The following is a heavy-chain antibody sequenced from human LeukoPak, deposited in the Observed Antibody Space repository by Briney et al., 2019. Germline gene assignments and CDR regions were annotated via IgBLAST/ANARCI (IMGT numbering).Heavy chain of an antibody. V-gene: IGHV1-2*02. CDR2: IDPNSGGT. CDR3: ARFEYSSSSDGY. Sequence: GASVKVSCKASGYTFTGYYMHWVRQAPGQGLEWMGWIDPNSGGTNYAQKFQGRVTMTRDTSISTAYMELSRLRSDDTAVYYCARFEYSSSSDGYWGQGTLVTVSS. D-gene: IGHD6-6*01. J-gene: IGHJ4*02. CDR1: GYTFTGYY.